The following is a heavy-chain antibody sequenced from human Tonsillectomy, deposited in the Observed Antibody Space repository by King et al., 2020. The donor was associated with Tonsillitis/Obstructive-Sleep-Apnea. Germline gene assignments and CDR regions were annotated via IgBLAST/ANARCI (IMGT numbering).Heavy chain of an antibody. D-gene: IGHD3-10*01. CDR3: AKDRGADWYFDL. J-gene: IGHJ2*01. Sequence: QLVQSGGGVVQPGRSLRLSCAASGFTFRSYGMHWVRQAPGKGLDWVAVISYDGSQKDYADSVKGRFTVSRDNSKRTLYLQMNSLRAEDTAVYYCAKDRGADWYFDLWGRGTLVTVSS. CDR2: ISYDGSQK. CDR1: GFTFRSYG. V-gene: IGHV3-30*18.